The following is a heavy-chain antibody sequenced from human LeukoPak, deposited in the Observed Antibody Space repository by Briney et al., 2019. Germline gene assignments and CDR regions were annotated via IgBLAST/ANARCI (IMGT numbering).Heavy chain of an antibody. CDR1: GGSFSGYY. Sequence: SETLSLTCAVYGGSFSGYYWSWIRQHPGKGLEWIGYIYYSGSTYYNPSLKSRVTISVDTSKNQFSLQLSSVTGADTAVYYCARVRWGSSFYYYYYMDVWGKGTTVTVSS. D-gene: IGHD6-6*01. CDR2: IYYSGST. CDR3: ARVRWGSSFYYYYYMDV. J-gene: IGHJ6*03. V-gene: IGHV4-31*11.